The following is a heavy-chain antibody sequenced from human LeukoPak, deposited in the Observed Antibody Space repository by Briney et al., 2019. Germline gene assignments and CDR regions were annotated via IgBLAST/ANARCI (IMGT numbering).Heavy chain of an antibody. Sequence: SETLSLTCTVSGGSISSYYWSWIRQPPGKGLEWIGYIYTSGSTNYNPSLKSRVTISVDTSKNQFPLKLSSVTAADTAVYYCARIGYCSSTSCYGYYYYHMDVWGKGTTVTVSS. CDR1: GGSISSYY. V-gene: IGHV4-4*09. CDR2: IYTSGST. CDR3: ARIGYCSSTSCYGYYYYHMDV. J-gene: IGHJ6*03. D-gene: IGHD2-2*01.